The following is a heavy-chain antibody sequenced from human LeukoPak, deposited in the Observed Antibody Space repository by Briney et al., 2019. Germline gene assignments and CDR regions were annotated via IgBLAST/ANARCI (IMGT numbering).Heavy chain of an antibody. CDR3: ARDYGSVSYPPGY. D-gene: IGHD3-10*01. Sequence: GRSLSLSCAASGFTFSSYSMNWARLAPRNGMGWLTLVISSSSYIYYADSVKGRFTISRDNAKNSLYLQMNSLRAEDTAVYYCARDYGSVSYPPGYWGQGTMVTISS. CDR1: GFTFSSYS. CDR2: VISSSSYI. J-gene: IGHJ4*02. V-gene: IGHV3-21*01.